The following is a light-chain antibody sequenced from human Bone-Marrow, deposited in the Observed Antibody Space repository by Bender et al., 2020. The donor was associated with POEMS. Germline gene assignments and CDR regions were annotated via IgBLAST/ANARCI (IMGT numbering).Light chain of an antibody. CDR1: SSDLGSYNL. CDR3: CSYTSSNTYV. Sequence: QSALTQPASVSGSPGQSITISCTGTSSDLGSYNLVSWYQQYQGTAPQLMIYEDNKRPSGVSNRFSGSKSGYTASLTISGLRAEDEATYYCCSYTSSNTYVFGTGTKVTVL. J-gene: IGLJ1*01. CDR2: EDN. V-gene: IGLV2-14*02.